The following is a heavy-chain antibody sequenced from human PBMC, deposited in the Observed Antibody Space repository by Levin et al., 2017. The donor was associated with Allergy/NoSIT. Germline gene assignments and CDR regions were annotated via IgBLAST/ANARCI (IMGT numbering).Heavy chain of an antibody. V-gene: IGHV3-48*02. D-gene: IGHD2/OR15-2a*01. Sequence: GGSLRLSCAASGFTFSTHSMNWVRQAPGKGLEWVAYITRSSSTKHYADSVKGRFTISRDNAKNSLFLQMNSLRDEDTAVYYCARDFYGFVWGQGTMVTVSS. CDR2: ITRSSSTK. J-gene: IGHJ3*01. CDR3: ARDFYGFV. CDR1: GFTFSTHS.